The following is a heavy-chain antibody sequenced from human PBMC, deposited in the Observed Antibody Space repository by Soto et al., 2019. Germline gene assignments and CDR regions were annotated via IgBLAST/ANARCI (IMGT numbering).Heavy chain of an antibody. CDR3: ARDGSGYYTYYYYYYGMDV. D-gene: IGHD3-22*01. Sequence: GRSVRLSCAASGFTFSSYSMNWVRQSPGKGLEWVSSISSSSSYIYYADSVKGRFTISRDNAKNSLYLQMNSLRAEDTAVYYCARDGSGYYTYYYYYYGMDVWGQGTTVTVSS. CDR1: GFTFSSYS. CDR2: ISSSSSYI. V-gene: IGHV3-21*01. J-gene: IGHJ6*02.